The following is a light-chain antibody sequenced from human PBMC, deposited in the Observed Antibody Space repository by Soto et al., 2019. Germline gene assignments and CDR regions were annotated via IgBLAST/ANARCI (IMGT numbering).Light chain of an antibody. CDR2: DAS. CDR1: QSVSSSY. Sequence: EIVLTQSPVPLSLSPGERATLSCRASQSVSSSYLAWYQQKPGQAPRLLIYDASNRATGIPARFSGSGSGTDFTLTISSLEPEDFAVYYCQQRSNPITFGQGTRLEIK. V-gene: IGKV3D-20*02. CDR3: QQRSNPIT. J-gene: IGKJ5*01.